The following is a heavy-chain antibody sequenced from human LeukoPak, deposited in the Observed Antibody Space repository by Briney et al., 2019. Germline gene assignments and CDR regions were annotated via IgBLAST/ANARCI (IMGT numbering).Heavy chain of an antibody. CDR2: IKQDGSEK. D-gene: IGHD6-13*01. Sequence: GGSLRLSCAVSGFSVSGYWMTWVRQAPGKGLEWVANIKQDGSEKNYVDSVKGRFTISRDNAENSLFLQMNSLRVEDTAVYYCAREWQGGIAAAGTRIEGDYWGQGTLVAVST. CDR1: GFSVSGYW. V-gene: IGHV3-7*01. CDR3: AREWQGGIAAAGTRIEGDY. J-gene: IGHJ4*02.